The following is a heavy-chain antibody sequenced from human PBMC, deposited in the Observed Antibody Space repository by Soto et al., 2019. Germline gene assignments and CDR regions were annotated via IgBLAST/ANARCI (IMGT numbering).Heavy chain of an antibody. CDR2: IYYSGST. J-gene: IGHJ4*02. CDR3: ARAQGGTRRGGLWSSGYSVGDREPFDY. D-gene: IGHD3-22*01. Sequence: SETLSLTCTVSGGSMSSYYWNWIRQPPGKGLEWIGYIYYSGSTKYNPSLKSRVTISVDTSNNQFSLKLSSVTAADTAVYYCARAQGGTRRGGLWSSGYSVGDREPFDYWGQGTLVTVSS. V-gene: IGHV4-59*01. CDR1: GGSMSSYY.